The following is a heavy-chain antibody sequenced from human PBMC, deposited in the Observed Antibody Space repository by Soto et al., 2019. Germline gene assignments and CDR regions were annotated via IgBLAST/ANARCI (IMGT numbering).Heavy chain of an antibody. D-gene: IGHD4-17*01. V-gene: IGHV3-30-3*01. J-gene: IGHJ2*01. CDR2: ISYDGSNK. Sequence: QVQLVESVGGVVQPGRSLRLSCAASGFTFSSYAMYWVRQAPGKGLEWVAVISYDGSNKNYADSVKGRFTISRDYSQNTLYLQMNSLRAEDTAIYYCARPTVTTGAHWYFDLWGRGTLVTVSS. CDR3: ARPTVTTGAHWYFDL. CDR1: GFTFSSYA.